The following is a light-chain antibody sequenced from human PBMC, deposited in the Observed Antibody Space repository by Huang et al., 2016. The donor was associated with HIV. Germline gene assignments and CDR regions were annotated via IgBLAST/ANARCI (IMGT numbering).Light chain of an antibody. V-gene: IGKV3-15*01. CDR3: QQYNNWKT. CDR1: QSVSSK. CDR2: GAS. Sequence: EIVMTQSPATLSVSPGERATLSCRASQSVSSKLAWYQQKPGQAPRLLISGASTRATGIPARFSGSGSGTEFTLTISSLQSEDFAVYYCQQYNNWKTFGQGTKVEIK. J-gene: IGKJ1*01.